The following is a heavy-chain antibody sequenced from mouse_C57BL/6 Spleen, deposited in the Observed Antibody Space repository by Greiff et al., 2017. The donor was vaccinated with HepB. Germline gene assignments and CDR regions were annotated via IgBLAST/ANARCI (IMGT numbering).Heavy chain of an antibody. Sequence: QVQLQQPGAELVMPGASVKLSCKASGYTFTSYWMHWVKQRPGQGLEWIGEIDPSDSYTNYNQKFKGKSTLTVDKSSSTAYMQLSSLTSEDSAVYYCARRAYYYGSSWFDYWGQGTTLTVSS. J-gene: IGHJ2*01. CDR1: GYTFTSYW. CDR2: IDPSDSYT. D-gene: IGHD1-1*01. CDR3: ARRAYYYGSSWFDY. V-gene: IGHV1-69*01.